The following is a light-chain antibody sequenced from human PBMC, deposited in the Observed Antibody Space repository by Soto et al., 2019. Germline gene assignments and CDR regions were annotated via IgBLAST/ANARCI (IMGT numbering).Light chain of an antibody. Sequence: EIVMTQSPATLSVSPGERATLSCRASQSVSSNLAWYQQKPCQAPRLLIYGASTRATGIPARFSGSGSGTEFTLTISSLQSEDFAVYYCQQYHNWPTITFGQGTRLEIK. CDR1: QSVSSN. CDR3: QQYHNWPTIT. V-gene: IGKV3-15*01. CDR2: GAS. J-gene: IGKJ5*01.